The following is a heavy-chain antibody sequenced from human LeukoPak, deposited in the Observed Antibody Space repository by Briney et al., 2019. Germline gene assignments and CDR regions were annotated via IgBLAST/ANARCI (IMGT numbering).Heavy chain of an antibody. D-gene: IGHD3-22*01. V-gene: IGHV1-18*01. CDR3: AGLTDLYYYDSSGYYYFDN. CDR1: GYTFTSCG. Sequence: ASVEVSCKASGYTFTSCGISWVRQAPAPGVERMGCISAFNGSANYAQKLQGRVTMTTDTSTSTAYMELRSLRSDDTAVSYCAGLTDLYYYDSSGYYYFDNWGRGPLVTVS. CDR2: ISAFNGSA. J-gene: IGHJ4*02.